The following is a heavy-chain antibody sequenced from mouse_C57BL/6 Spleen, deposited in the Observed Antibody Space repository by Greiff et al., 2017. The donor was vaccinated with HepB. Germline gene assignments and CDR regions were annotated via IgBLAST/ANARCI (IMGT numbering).Heavy chain of an antibody. CDR1: GYSFTSYY. CDR3: AKGTGGGYFDY. CDR2: IYPGSGNT. V-gene: IGHV1-66*01. Sequence: VKLQESGPELVKPGASVKISCKASGYSFTSYYIHWVKQRPGQGLEWIGWIYPGSGNTKYNEKFKGKATLTADTSSSTAYMQLSSLTSEDSAVYYCAKGTGGGYFDYWGQGTTLTVSS. D-gene: IGHD4-1*01. J-gene: IGHJ2*01.